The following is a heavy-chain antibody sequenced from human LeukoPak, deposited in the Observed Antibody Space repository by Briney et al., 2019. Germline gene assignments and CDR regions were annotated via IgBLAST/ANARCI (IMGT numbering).Heavy chain of an antibody. Sequence: GGSLRLSCAASGFTFSNYAMSWVRQAPGEGPEWVSSISGSGAEIRYADSVKGRFTISRDNSQNTLYLRMNSLRVEDTAIYYCSKDLTTRSIGYFDYWGQGTLVTVSS. V-gene: IGHV3-23*01. CDR1: GFTFSNYA. J-gene: IGHJ4*02. D-gene: IGHD1-1*01. CDR3: SKDLTTRSIGYFDY. CDR2: ISGSGAEI.